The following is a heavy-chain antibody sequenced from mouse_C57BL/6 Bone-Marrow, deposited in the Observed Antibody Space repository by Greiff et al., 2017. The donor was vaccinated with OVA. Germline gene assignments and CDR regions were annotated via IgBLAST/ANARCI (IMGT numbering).Heavy chain of an antibody. CDR3: ARKLDYDPHWYSDV. Sequence: QVQLQQSGPELVKPGASVKISCKASGYAFSSSWMNWVKQRPGKGLEWIGRIYPGDGDTNYNGKFKGKATLTADKSSSTAYMQLSSLTSEDSAVYFCARKLDYDPHWYSDVWGTGTTVTVSS. D-gene: IGHD2-4*01. CDR2: IYPGDGDT. CDR1: GYAFSSSW. J-gene: IGHJ1*03. V-gene: IGHV1-82*01.